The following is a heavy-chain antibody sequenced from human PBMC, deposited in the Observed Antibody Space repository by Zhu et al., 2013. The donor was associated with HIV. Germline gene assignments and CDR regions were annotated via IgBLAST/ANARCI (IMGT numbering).Heavy chain of an antibody. CDR1: GGTFSSYA. CDR2: IIPIFGTA. D-gene: IGHD3-3*01. V-gene: IGHV1-69*06. CDR3: ARGRRFLEWLPSTDWFDP. J-gene: IGHJ5*02. Sequence: QVQLVQSGAEVKKPGSSVKVSCKASGGTFSSYAISWVRQAPGQGLEWMGGIIPIFGTANYAQKFQGRVTITADKSTSTAYMELSSLRSEDTAVYYCARGRRFLEWLPSTDWFDPWGQGTLVTVSS.